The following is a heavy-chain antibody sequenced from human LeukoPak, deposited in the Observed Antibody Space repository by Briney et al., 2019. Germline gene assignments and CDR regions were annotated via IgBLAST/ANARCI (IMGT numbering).Heavy chain of an antibody. CDR2: ISGRGGST. Sequence: GSLRLSCAASGFTFSSYAMSWVRQAPGKGLGWVSAISGRGGSTYYADSVKGRFTISRDNSKNTLYLQMNSLRAEDTAVYYCAKINEWELLLPYFDYWGQGTLVTVSS. CDR1: GFTFSSYA. J-gene: IGHJ4*02. D-gene: IGHD1-26*01. CDR3: AKINEWELLLPYFDY. V-gene: IGHV3-23*01.